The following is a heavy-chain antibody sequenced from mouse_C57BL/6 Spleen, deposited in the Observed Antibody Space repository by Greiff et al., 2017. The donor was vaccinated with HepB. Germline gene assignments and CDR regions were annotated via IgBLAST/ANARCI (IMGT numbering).Heavy chain of an antibody. CDR2: IYPGSGST. Sequence: QVQLKQPGAELVKPGASVKMSCKASGYTFTSYWITWVKQRPGQGLEWIGDIYPGSGSTNYNEKFKSKATLTVDTSSSTAYMQLSSRTSEDSAVYYCARRKVYDGPFDYWGQGTTLTVSS. CDR3: ARRKVYDGPFDY. V-gene: IGHV1-55*01. J-gene: IGHJ2*01. D-gene: IGHD2-3*01. CDR1: GYTFTSYW.